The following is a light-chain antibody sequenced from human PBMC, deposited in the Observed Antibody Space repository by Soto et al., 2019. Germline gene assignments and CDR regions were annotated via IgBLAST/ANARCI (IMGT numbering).Light chain of an antibody. CDR1: SNDVGTYNL. CDR3: CSYGRSVV. J-gene: IGLJ2*01. CDR2: EAS. V-gene: IGLV2-23*01. Sequence: QSVLTQPASVSGSPGQSITISCTGISNDVGTYNLVSWYQHHPGKAPKLIIDEASKRPSGVPNRFSGSKSGNTASLTISGLHAEDEADYYCCSYGRSVVFGGGTKLTVL.